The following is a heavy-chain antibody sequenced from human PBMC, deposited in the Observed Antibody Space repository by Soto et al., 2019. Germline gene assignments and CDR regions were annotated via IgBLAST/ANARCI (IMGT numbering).Heavy chain of an antibody. D-gene: IGHD1-1*01. V-gene: IGHV1-18*01. Sequence: QVHLVQSGAEVKKHGASVKVSCQGSGYAFTTYGITWVRQAPGQGLEWMGWISAHNGNTNYAQKLQGRVTVTRDTSTSTAYMELRSLRYDDTAVYYCARGRYGDYWGQGARVTFSS. CDR2: ISAHNGNT. CDR1: GYAFTTYG. CDR3: ARGRYGDY. J-gene: IGHJ4*02.